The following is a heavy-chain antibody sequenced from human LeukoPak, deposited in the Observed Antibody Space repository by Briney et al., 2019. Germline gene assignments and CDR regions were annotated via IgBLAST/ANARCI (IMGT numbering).Heavy chain of an antibody. Sequence: SETLSLTCAVYGGSFSGYYWSWIRQPSGKGLEWIGEINHSGSTNYNPSLKSRVTISVDTSKNQFSLKLSSVTAADTAVYYCARGDDTVAGTRYYYGMDVWGQGTTVTVSS. J-gene: IGHJ6*02. CDR2: INHSGST. CDR1: GGSFSGYY. CDR3: ARGDDTVAGTRYYYGMDV. V-gene: IGHV4-34*01. D-gene: IGHD6-19*01.